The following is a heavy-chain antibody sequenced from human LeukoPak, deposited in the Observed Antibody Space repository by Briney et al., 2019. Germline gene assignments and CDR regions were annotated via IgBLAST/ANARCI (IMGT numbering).Heavy chain of an antibody. D-gene: IGHD5-18*01. CDR1: GYTFTSYG. CDR2: ISAYNGNT. Sequence: ASVNVSCKASGYTFTSYGISWVRQAPGQGLEWMGWISAYNGNTNYAQKLQGRVTTTTDTSTSTAYMELRSLRSEDTAVYYCARDKRDTAMVIDYWGPGTLVTVSS. V-gene: IGHV1-18*01. J-gene: IGHJ4*02. CDR3: ARDKRDTAMVIDY.